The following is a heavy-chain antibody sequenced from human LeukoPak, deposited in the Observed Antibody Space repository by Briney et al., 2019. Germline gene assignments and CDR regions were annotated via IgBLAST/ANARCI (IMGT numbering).Heavy chain of an antibody. CDR2: ISSSSSPI. D-gene: IGHD6-13*01. Sequence: GGSLRLSCVVSGLTFSSYSMNWVRQAPGKGLEWVSYISSSSSPIYYSDSVKGRCTISRDNAKNSLYLEMKRLRAEDTAVYYCARELSGILGFDYWGWGTLVTVSS. V-gene: IGHV3-48*01. CDR3: ARELSGILGFDY. J-gene: IGHJ4*02. CDR1: GLTFSSYS.